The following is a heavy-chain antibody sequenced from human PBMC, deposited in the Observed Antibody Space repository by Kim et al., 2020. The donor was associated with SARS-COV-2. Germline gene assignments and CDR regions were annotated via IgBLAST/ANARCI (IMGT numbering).Heavy chain of an antibody. CDR2: ISYDGSNK. CDR1: GFTFSSYA. J-gene: IGHJ6*01. CDR3: ARDRTLLWFGESQVGMDV. Sequence: GGSLRLSCAASGFTFSSYAMHWVRQAPGKGLEWVAVISYDGSNKYYADSVKGRFTISRDNSKNTLYLQMNSLRAEDTAVYYCARDRTLLWFGESQVGMDV. V-gene: IGHV3-30*04. D-gene: IGHD3-10*01.